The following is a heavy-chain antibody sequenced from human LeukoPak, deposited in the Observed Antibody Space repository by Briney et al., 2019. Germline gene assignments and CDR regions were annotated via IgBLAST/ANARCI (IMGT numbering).Heavy chain of an antibody. CDR1: GGSISSYY. Sequence: SETLSLTCTVSGGSISSYYWSWIRQPPGKGLEWIGYIYYSGSTNYNPSLKSRVTISVDTSKNQFSLKLSSVTAADTAVYYCARHVGSGSFARFDYWGQGTLVTVSS. CDR2: IYYSGST. J-gene: IGHJ4*02. V-gene: IGHV4-59*08. CDR3: ARHVGSGSFARFDY. D-gene: IGHD1-26*01.